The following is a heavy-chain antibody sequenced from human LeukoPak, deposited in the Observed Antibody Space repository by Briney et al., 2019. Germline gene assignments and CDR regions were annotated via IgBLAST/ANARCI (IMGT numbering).Heavy chain of an antibody. J-gene: IGHJ3*02. Sequence: GASVKVSCKASGYTFTSYGISWVRQAPGQGLEWMGRIIPIFGIANYAQKFQGRVTITADKSTSTAYMELSSLRSEDTAVYYCARASRFNYGSGADAFDIWGQGTMVTVSS. CDR3: ARASRFNYGSGADAFDI. CDR2: IIPIFGIA. D-gene: IGHD3-10*01. V-gene: IGHV1-69*04. CDR1: GYTFTSYG.